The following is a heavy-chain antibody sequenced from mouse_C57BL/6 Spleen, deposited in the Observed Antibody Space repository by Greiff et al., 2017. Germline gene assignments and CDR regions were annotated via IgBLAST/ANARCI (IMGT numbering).Heavy chain of an antibody. J-gene: IGHJ1*03. CDR1: GFTFSNYW. Sequence: EVQVEESGGGLVQPGGSMKLSCDASGFTFSNYWMNWVRQSPEKGLEWVAQIRMKSDNYATHYAESVKVRLTISRDDSKSSVYLQKNNLRAEDTGIYYGTGPHYYGNTLYFDVWGTGTTVTVSS. CDR2: IRMKSDNYAT. D-gene: IGHD1-1*01. CDR3: TGPHYYGNTLYFDV. V-gene: IGHV6-3*01.